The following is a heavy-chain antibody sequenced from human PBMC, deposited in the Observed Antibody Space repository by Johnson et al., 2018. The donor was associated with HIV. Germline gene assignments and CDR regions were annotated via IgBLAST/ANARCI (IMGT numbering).Heavy chain of an antibody. CDR2: IKSKANSYAT. V-gene: IGHV3-73*01. CDR1: GFTFSNAW. CDR3: ARERWLEIGAFDI. D-gene: IGHD5-24*01. Sequence: QLVESGGGLVKPGGSLRLSCAASGFTFSNAWMSWVRQAPGKGLEWIGSIKSKANSYATAYAASVKGRFTISRDDSKNTAYLQMNSLRAEDTAVYYCARERWLEIGAFDIWGQGTMVTVSS. J-gene: IGHJ3*02.